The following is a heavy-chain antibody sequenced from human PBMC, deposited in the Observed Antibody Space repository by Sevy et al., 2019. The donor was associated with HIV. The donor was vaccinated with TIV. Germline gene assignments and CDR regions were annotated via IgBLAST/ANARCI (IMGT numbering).Heavy chain of an antibody. V-gene: IGHV3-23*01. CDR1: GFTFSSYA. J-gene: IGHJ4*02. Sequence: GGSLRLSCAASGFTFSSYAMSWVRQAPGKGLEWVSAIRGSGGSTYYADSVKGRFTISRDNSKNTLYLQMNSLRAEDTAVYYCGKGIAGGSGSYYSNWGQGTLVTVSS. CDR2: IRGSGGST. D-gene: IGHD3-10*01. CDR3: GKGIAGGSGSYYSN.